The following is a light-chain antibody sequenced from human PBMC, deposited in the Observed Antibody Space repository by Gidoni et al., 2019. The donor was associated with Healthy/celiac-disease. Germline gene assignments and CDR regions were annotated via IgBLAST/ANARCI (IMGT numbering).Light chain of an antibody. CDR3: HQYGSSRWT. J-gene: IGKJ1*01. CDR1: QSVSSSY. CDR2: GAS. V-gene: IGKV3-20*01. Sequence: EIVLTQSPGTLSLSPGERATLSCRASQSVSSSYLAWYQQKPVQAPRLLIDGASSRATGIPDRFSGSGFGTDCTLTISRLEPEDFSVYYCHQYGSSRWTFGQGTKVEIK.